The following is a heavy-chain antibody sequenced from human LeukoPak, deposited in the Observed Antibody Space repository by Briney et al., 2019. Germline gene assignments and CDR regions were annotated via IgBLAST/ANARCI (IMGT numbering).Heavy chain of an antibody. J-gene: IGHJ4*02. V-gene: IGHV3-9*01. CDR2: ISWSSGII. Sequence: GGSLRLSCAASGFTFDDHGMHWVRQAPGKGLEWVSGISWSSGIIGYADSVKGRFTISRDNAKNSLYLQMDSLRAEDTAVYYCARRQDFWSAYYHPDFDYWGQGTLVTVSS. CDR1: GFTFDDHG. CDR3: ARRQDFWSAYYHPDFDY. D-gene: IGHD3-3*01.